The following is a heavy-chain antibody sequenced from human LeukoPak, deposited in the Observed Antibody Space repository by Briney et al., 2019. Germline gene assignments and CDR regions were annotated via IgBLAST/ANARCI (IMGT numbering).Heavy chain of an antibody. CDR2: INHSGST. D-gene: IGHD6-19*01. CDR3: ATGVVRLVLTYYYYGMDV. V-gene: IGHV4-34*01. CDR1: GGSFSGYY. Sequence: SETLSLTCAVYGGSFSGYYWSWIRQPPGKGLEWIGEINHSGSTNYNPSLKSRVTISVDTSKNQFSLKLSSVTAADTAVYYCATGVVRLVLTYYYYGMDVWAKGPRSPSP. J-gene: IGHJ6*02.